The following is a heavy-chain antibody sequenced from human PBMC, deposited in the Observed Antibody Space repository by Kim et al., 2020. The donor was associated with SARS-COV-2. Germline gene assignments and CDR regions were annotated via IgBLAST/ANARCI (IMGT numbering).Heavy chain of an antibody. CDR2: IYYGGST. CDR1: GGSISSSSYY. D-gene: IGHD6-13*01. CDR3: ARHHSSSFSYGMDV. J-gene: IGHJ6*02. V-gene: IGHV4-39*01. Sequence: SETLSLTCTVSGGSISSSSYYWGWIRQPPGKGLEWIGSIYYGGSTYYNPSLKSRVTISVDTSKNQFSLKLNSVTAADTAVYYCARHHSSSFSYGMDVWGQGTTVTVSS.